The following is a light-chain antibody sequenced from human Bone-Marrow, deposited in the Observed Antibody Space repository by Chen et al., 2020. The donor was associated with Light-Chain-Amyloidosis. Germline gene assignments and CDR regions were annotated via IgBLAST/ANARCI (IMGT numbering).Light chain of an antibody. V-gene: IGKV3-20*01. J-gene: IGKJ4*01. Sequence: EIVSRQSPLALSLSSGEGANLSCRASQNISSNYLTWYQQKFGQAPRLLIYGSSSRATGIPDRFTGSGSGTDFTLTINRLEPEDFAMYYCQQYGTSPLTFGGGTKVEIK. CDR1: QNISSNY. CDR2: GSS. CDR3: QQYGTSPLT.